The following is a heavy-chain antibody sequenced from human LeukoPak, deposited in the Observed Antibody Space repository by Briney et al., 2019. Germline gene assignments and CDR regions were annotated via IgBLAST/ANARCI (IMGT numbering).Heavy chain of an antibody. CDR3: ARVSYYYDSSGYYGLGIFDY. CDR2: IYYSGST. J-gene: IGHJ4*02. V-gene: IGHV4-59*07. D-gene: IGHD3-22*01. Sequence: SDALSLTCTVSGVSISRYYWSWIRQPPGKGLEWIGYIYYSGSTNYNPSLKSRVTISVDTSKNQFSLKLSSVTAADTAVYYCARVSYYYDSSGYYGLGIFDYWGEGTLVTVSS. CDR1: GVSISRYY.